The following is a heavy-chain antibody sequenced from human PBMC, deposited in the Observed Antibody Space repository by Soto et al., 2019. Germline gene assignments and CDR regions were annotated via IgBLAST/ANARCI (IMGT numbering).Heavy chain of an antibody. CDR2: IYPGDSDV. CDR1: GYNFNTYW. D-gene: IGHD3-9*01. V-gene: IGHV5-51*01. CDR3: ARLTGLPLYHSMDV. Sequence: PGESLKISCEGSGYNFNTYWIGWVRQMPGKGLEWMGVIYPGDSDVKYSPSSQGQVTISVDKSISTAYLQWSSLKASDSAMYYCARLTGLPLYHSMDVWGQGTTVTVSS. J-gene: IGHJ6*02.